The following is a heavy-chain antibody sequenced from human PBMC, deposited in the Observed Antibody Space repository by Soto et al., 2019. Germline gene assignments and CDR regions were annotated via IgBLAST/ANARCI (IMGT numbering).Heavy chain of an antibody. J-gene: IGHJ4*02. D-gene: IGHD6-19*01. Sequence: SESLSPACTVPVGSSSGHYWIWIRQPPGEGMEWIGYIFYSGITTYNNNPSLKSRVSISVDTSKNQFYLRLSSVTAADTAVYYCARVGSSGWSPDYWGQGTLVTVSS. CDR2: IFYSGIT. V-gene: IGHV4-59*11. CDR1: VGSSSGHY. CDR3: ARVGSSGWSPDY.